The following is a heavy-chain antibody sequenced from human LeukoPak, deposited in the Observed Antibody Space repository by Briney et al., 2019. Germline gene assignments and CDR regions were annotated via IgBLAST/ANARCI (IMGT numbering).Heavy chain of an antibody. V-gene: IGHV1-18*01. D-gene: IGHD3/OR15-3a*01. J-gene: IGHJ6*02. CDR1: AYTFSSYG. CDR3: ARVGGPYNFGYYYAMDV. Sequence: GASVKVSCKAPAYTFSSYGVSWVRQAPGQGLEWMGWISPYNGYTNYAQNLQGRVTMTTDTSTSTAYMELRSLRSDDTAVYYCARVGGPYNFGYYYAMDVWGQGTTVTVSS. CDR2: ISPYNGYT.